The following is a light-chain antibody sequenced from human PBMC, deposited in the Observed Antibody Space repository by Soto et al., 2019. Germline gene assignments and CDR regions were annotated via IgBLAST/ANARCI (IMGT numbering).Light chain of an antibody. CDR3: FSFTGTSTHV. CDR1: SSDIGAYDY. V-gene: IGLV2-14*01. CDR2: EVN. J-gene: IGLJ1*01. Sequence: QSALTQPASLSGSPGQSITISCTGTSSDIGAYDYVSWFQQHPGKAPKLMISEVNNRPSGVSNRFSGSKSGNTAYLTISGLQVEDEAEYFCFSFTGTSTHVFGTGTKVTV.